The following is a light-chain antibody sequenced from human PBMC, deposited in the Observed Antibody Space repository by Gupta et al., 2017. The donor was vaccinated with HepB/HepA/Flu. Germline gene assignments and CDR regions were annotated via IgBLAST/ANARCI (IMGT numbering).Light chain of an antibody. Sequence: EIVMTQSPATLSVSPGERVTLSCRASQSISSDLVCYQQKPGRAPSLLIYGASTRATGVPARFSGSGSGTEFTLTISGLQSEDLAVYYCQQHDMWPPITFGQGTRLEIK. J-gene: IGKJ5*01. CDR1: QSISSD. CDR3: QQHDMWPPIT. V-gene: IGKV3-15*01. CDR2: GAS.